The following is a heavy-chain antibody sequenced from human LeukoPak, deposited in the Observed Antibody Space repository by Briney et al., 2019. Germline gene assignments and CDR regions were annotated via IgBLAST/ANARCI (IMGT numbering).Heavy chain of an antibody. V-gene: IGHV3-7*01. CDR3: ARDKDVGDTLLPY. CDR2: INQDGSDK. CDR1: GFTFSSYG. Sequence: PGGSLRLSCAASGFTFSSYGMHWVRQAPGKGLEWVANINQDGSDKRYVDSVKGRFTISRDNANNALYLQMNSLRVEDTSVYYCARDKDVGDTLLPYWGQGTLVTVS. J-gene: IGHJ4*02. D-gene: IGHD1-26*01.